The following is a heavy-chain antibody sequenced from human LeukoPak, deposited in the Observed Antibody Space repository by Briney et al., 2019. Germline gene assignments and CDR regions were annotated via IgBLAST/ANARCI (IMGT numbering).Heavy chain of an antibody. Sequence: ASVKVSCKASGYTFTSYAMHWVRQAPGQRLEWMGWINAGNGNTKYSQKFQGRVTITRDTSASTVYMKLSSLRSEDTAVYYCARDDGGSSLRYFDYWGQGTLVTVSS. CDR1: GYTFTSYA. CDR3: ARDDGGSSLRYFDY. CDR2: INAGNGNT. J-gene: IGHJ4*02. D-gene: IGHD1-26*01. V-gene: IGHV1-3*01.